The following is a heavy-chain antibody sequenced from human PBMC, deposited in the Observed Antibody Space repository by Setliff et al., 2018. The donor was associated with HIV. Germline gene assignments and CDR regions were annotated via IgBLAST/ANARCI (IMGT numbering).Heavy chain of an antibody. V-gene: IGHV1-3*01. CDR3: AREVLMSSGCSDGNFDY. Sequence: ASVKVSCKASGYTFTSYDVHWVRQAPGQRLEWMGWINGGNGKTRYSQKFQGRVTVTRDTSASTAYMELSSLRSEDTAVYYCAREVLMSSGCSDGNFDYCGQGTVVTVSS. D-gene: IGHD6-19*01. CDR1: GYTFTSYD. CDR2: INGGNGKT. J-gene: IGHJ4*02.